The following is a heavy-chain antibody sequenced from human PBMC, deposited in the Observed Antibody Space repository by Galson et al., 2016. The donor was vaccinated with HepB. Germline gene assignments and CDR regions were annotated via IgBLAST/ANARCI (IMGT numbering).Heavy chain of an antibody. Sequence: SLRLSCADSGFSFSDYSMNWVRQAPGKGLEWVSSISFGSSYVYYADTVKGRFTISRDDAKSSLYLQMNSLRAEDTAVYYCASSYSSSPQYYYYYGMAVWGQGTTVTVSS. V-gene: IGHV3-21*06. J-gene: IGHJ6*02. D-gene: IGHD6-6*01. CDR3: ASSYSSSPQYYYYYGMAV. CDR1: GFSFSDYS. CDR2: ISFGSSYV.